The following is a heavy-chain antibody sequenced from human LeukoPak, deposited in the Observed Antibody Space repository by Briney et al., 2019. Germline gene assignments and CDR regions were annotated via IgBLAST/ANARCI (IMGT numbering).Heavy chain of an antibody. CDR1: GFTFSSYW. D-gene: IGHD3-3*01. CDR2: INGDGRNI. J-gene: IGHJ4*02. CDR3: ARRGYDFWSGFRAYYFDY. V-gene: IGHV3-74*01. Sequence: GGSLRLSCVASGFTFSSYWMHWVRQDPRKGLVWVSRINGDGRNINYADSVRGRFTISRDNAKNTLYLQMNSLRAEDTAVYYCARRGYDFWSGFRAYYFDYWGQGTLVTVSS.